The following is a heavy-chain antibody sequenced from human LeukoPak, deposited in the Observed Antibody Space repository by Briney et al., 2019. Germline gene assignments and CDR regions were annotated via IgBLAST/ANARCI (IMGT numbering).Heavy chain of an antibody. V-gene: IGHV3-23*01. CDR2: ISGSGGST. Sequence: GGTLRLSCAASGFTFSSYAMSWVRQAPGKGLEWVSAISGSGGSTYYADSVKGRFTISRDNSKNTLYLQMNSLRAEDTAVYYCAKLPQTYYDFWSGYFYFDYWGQGTLVTVSS. CDR1: GFTFSSYA. CDR3: AKLPQTYYDFWSGYFYFDY. D-gene: IGHD3-3*01. J-gene: IGHJ4*02.